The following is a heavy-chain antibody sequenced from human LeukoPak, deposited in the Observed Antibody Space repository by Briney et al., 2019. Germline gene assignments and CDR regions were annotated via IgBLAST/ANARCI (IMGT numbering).Heavy chain of an antibody. CDR2: ISSSSSYI. D-gene: IGHD6-19*01. Sequence: GGSLRLSCAASGFTFSSYSMNWVRQAPGKGLEWGSSISSSSSYIYYADSVKGRFTISRDNAKNSLYLQMNSLRAEDTAVYYCARDRLPLQWYSSGWPTFDYWGQGTLVTVSS. CDR3: ARDRLPLQWYSSGWPTFDY. J-gene: IGHJ4*02. V-gene: IGHV3-21*01. CDR1: GFTFSSYS.